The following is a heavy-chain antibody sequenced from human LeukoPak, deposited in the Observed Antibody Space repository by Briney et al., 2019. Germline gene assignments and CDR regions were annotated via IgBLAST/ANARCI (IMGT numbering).Heavy chain of an antibody. CDR1: GGSFSGYY. J-gene: IGHJ6*03. V-gene: IGHV4-34*01. D-gene: IGHD4-23*01. Sequence: SETLSLTCAVYGGSFSGYYWSWIRQPPGKGLEWIGEINHSGSTNYNPSLKSRVTISVDTSKNQFSLKLNSVTAADTAVYYCATRPTPPYYYYYMDVWGKGTTVTVSS. CDR2: INHSGST. CDR3: ATRPTPPYYYYYMDV.